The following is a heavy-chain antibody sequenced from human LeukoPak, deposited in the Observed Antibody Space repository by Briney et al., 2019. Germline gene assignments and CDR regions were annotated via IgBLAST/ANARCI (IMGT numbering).Heavy chain of an antibody. CDR1: GIMFSGYW. CDR3: ASDGGPFDH. D-gene: IGHD3-16*01. J-gene: IGHJ4*02. V-gene: IGHV3-7*01. Sequence: GGSLRLSCTASGIMFSGYWMSWVRQAPGEGLEWVANIKQHGTEKYYVDSGKGRFTISRDDAKKSVYLQMNSLRAEDTAVYYCASDGGPFDHWGQGILVTVAS. CDR2: IKQHGTEK.